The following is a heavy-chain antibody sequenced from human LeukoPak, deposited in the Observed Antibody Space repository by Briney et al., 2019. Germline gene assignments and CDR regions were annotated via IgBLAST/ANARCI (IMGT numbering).Heavy chain of an antibody. V-gene: IGHV3-73*01. CDR1: GFTFSDSA. CDR2: IRRKADSYAT. Sequence: GGSLRLSCAASGFTFSDSAMHWVRQTSGKGLEWVGRIRRKADSYATTYAASVRGRFAISRDDSKNTAYLQMISLKTEDTGVYYCTREYSSGWPFDYWGQGTLVTVSS. D-gene: IGHD6-19*01. J-gene: IGHJ4*02. CDR3: TREYSSGWPFDY.